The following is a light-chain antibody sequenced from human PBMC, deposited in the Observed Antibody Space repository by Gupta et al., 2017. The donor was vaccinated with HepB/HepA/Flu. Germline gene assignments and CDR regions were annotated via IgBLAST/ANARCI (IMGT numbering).Light chain of an antibody. V-gene: IGLV1-51*02. J-gene: IGLJ2*01. CDR1: RTNIGNNY. Sequence: HSVLTQPPSVSAPSGQKVPIPSSGSRTNIGNNYFSWYQQHPGMAPKLLIYANNKRPPAIPDRFSGSRSGTSATLGITGLQPGDEAVYYCGGWDSNLSAEVFGGGTKVTVL. CDR2: ANN. CDR3: GGWDSNLSAEV.